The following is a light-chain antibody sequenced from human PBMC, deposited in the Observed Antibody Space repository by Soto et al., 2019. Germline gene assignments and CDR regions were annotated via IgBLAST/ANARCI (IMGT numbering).Light chain of an antibody. CDR1: SSDVGSYNR. V-gene: IGLV2-18*02. CDR3: CSYAGSSTPYV. Sequence: QSALTQPPSVSGSPGQSVTISCTGTSSDVGSYNRVSWYQQPPGTAPKLMIYEVNNRPSGVPDRFSGSKSGNTASLTITGLQAEDEADYYCCSYAGSSTPYVFGTGTKVTVL. CDR2: EVN. J-gene: IGLJ1*01.